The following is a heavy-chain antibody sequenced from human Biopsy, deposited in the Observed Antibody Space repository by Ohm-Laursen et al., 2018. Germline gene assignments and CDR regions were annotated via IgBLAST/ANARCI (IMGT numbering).Heavy chain of an antibody. CDR1: GYTFPSYG. V-gene: IGHV1-18*01. CDR2: ISAYNGNR. CDR3: AREEDNSGYDYYGMDV. D-gene: IGHD3-22*01. J-gene: IGHJ6*02. Sequence: ASVKASRKASGYTFPSYGISWARQAPGQGLEWMGWISAYNGNRNYAQKFQGRVTMTTDTSTSTAYMELRSLRSDDTAVYFCAREEDNSGYDYYGMDVWGQGTTVTVSS.